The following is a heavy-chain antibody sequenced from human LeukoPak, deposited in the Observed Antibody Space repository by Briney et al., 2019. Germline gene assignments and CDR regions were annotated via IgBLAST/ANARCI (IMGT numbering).Heavy chain of an antibody. CDR2: INPTSGDT. J-gene: IGHJ4*02. D-gene: IGHD6-13*01. CDR3: ARDQGSLSRSWYTGY. CDR1: GYTFTGYH. Sequence: ASVKVSFKASGYTFTGYHIHWVRQALGQGLEWMGRINPTSGDTNSAQKFQGRVTMTRDTSITPAYMEVSSLRPDDTAMYFCARDQGSLSRSWYTGYWGQGTQVTVSS. V-gene: IGHV1-2*06.